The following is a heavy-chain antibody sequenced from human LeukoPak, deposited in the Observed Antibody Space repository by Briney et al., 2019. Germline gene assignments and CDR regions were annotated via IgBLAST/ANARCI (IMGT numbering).Heavy chain of an antibody. J-gene: IGHJ4*02. D-gene: IGHD3-3*01. V-gene: IGHV3-21*01. CDR2: IRFTGSYI. CDR3: AKDHYWSIDY. CDR1: GFTFSSYS. Sequence: GGSLRLSCAASGFTFSSYSMNWVRQAPGRGLEWVSSIRFTGSYIYYADSVKGRFTISRDIAKNTLYLQMNSLRAEDTGVYYCAKDHYWSIDYWGRGTLVTVSS.